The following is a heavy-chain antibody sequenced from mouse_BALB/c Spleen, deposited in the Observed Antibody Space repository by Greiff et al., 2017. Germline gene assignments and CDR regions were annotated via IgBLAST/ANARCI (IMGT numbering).Heavy chain of an antibody. CDR2: ISSGSSTI. CDR3: ARDRYYYFDY. Sequence: EVQLVESGGGLVQPGGSRKLSCAASGFTFSSFGMHWVRQAPEKGLEWVAYISSGSSTIYYADTVKGRFTISRDNPKNTLFLQMTSLRSEDTAMYYCARDRYYYFDYWGQGTTLTVSS. V-gene: IGHV5-17*02. CDR1: GFTFSSFG. J-gene: IGHJ2*01. D-gene: IGHD2-14*01.